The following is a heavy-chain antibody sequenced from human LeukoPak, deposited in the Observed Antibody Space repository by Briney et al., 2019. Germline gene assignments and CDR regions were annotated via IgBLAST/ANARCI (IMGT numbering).Heavy chain of an antibody. CDR2: INPNSGGT. D-gene: IGHD3-22*01. CDR1: GYTFTGYY. Sequence: ASVKVSCKASGYTFTGYYMHWVRQAPGQGLEWMGWINPNSGGTNYAQNFQGRVTMTRDTSISTAYMELSRLRSDDTAMYYCARSISATYYYDNSAYYYWGQGTLVTVFS. J-gene: IGHJ4*02. CDR3: ARSISATYYYDNSAYYY. V-gene: IGHV1-2*02.